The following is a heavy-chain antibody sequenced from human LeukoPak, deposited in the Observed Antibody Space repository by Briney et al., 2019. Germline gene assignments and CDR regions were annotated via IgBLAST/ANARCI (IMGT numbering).Heavy chain of an antibody. J-gene: IGHJ3*02. V-gene: IGHV3-48*03. Sequence: QPGGSLRLSCAASGFTFSSYEMNWVRQAPGKGLEWVSYISSSGSTIYYADSVKGRFTIFRDNAKNSLYLQMNSLRAEDTAVYYCARNGFTGAFDIWGQGTMVTVSS. CDR2: ISSSGSTI. CDR1: GFTFSSYE. D-gene: IGHD4-11*01. CDR3: ARNGFTGAFDI.